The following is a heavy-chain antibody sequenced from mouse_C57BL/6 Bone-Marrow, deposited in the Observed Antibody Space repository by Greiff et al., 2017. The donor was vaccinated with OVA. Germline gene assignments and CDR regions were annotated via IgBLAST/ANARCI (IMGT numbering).Heavy chain of an antibody. CDR1: GYTFTDYE. D-gene: IGHD1-1*01. CDR2: IDPETGGT. CDR3: TRRDTTVDY. J-gene: IGHJ2*01. Sequence: VQLQQSGAELVRPGASVTLSCKASGYTFTDYEMHWVKQTPVHGLEWIGAIDPETGGTAYNQKFKGKAILTADKSSSTAYMELRSLTSEDSAVYYCTRRDTTVDYWGKGTTLTVSS. V-gene: IGHV1-15*01.